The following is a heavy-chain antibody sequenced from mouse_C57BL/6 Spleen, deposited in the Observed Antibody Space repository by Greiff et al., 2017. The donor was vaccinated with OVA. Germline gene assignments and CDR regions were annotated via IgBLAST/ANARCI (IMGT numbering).Heavy chain of an antibody. J-gene: IGHJ2*01. CDR2: IYPRDGST. CDR1: GYTFTSYD. Sequence: VQLVESGPELVKPGASVKLSCKASGYTFTSYDINWVKQRPGQGLEWIGWIYPRDGSTKYNEKFKGKATLTVDTSSSTAYMELHSLTSEDSAVYFCARPLYYGQETCFDYWGQGTTLTVSS. V-gene: IGHV1-85*01. CDR3: ARPLYYGQETCFDY. D-gene: IGHD1-1*01.